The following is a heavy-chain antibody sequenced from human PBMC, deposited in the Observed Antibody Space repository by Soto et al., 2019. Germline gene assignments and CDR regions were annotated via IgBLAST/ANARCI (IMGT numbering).Heavy chain of an antibody. CDR2: ISYDGSNA. D-gene: IGHD3-10*01. CDR1: GFSFSTYA. V-gene: IGHV3-30*04. Sequence: PGGSLRLSCTASGFSFSTYAMYWVRQAPGKGLEWVAIISYDGSNAQYADSVKGRFTVARDNSKNTLCLQMHSLTAEDTAVYYCARDGGGFGELLLNSYDAFDLWGQGKLVTVSS. J-gene: IGHJ3*01. CDR3: ARDGGGFGELLLNSYDAFDL.